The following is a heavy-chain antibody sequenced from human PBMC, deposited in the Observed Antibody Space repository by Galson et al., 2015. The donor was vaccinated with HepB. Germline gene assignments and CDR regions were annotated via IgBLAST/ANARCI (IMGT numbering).Heavy chain of an antibody. CDR3: SRGTTVSRGYYDMDV. V-gene: IGHV1-18*01. D-gene: IGHD4-11*01. CDR1: GYPFRSYD. J-gene: IGHJ6*03. Sequence: SVKVSCKASGYPFRSYDISWVRQAPGQGLEWMGWISAYNGNTKYAQKFQGRVTMTTDTSTSTAYMELRSLRSDDTAMYYCSRGTTVSRGYYDMDVWGKGTTVTLSS. CDR2: ISAYNGNT.